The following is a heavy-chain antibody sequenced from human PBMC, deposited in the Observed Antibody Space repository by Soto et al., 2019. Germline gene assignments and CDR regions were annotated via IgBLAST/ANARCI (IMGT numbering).Heavy chain of an antibody. CDR2: IWYDGSNK. D-gene: IGHD6-19*01. J-gene: IGHJ4*02. CDR3: ARDRGSGWYAFDY. CDR1: GFTFSSYG. Sequence: QVQLVESGGGVVQPGRSLRLSCAASGFTFSSYGMHWVRQAPGKGLEWVAVIWYDGSNKYYADSVKGRFTISRDNSKNTLYLQMNSLRAEDTAVYYCARDRGSGWYAFDYWGQGTLVTVSS. V-gene: IGHV3-33*01.